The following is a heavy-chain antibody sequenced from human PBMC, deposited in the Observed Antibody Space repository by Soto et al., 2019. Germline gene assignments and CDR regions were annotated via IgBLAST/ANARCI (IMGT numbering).Heavy chain of an antibody. Sequence: SVKVSCEASGGTFSSYAISWVRQAPGQGLEWMGGIIPIFGTANYAQKFQGRVTITADKSTSTAYMELSSLRSEDTAVYYCARVLERDYYYGMDVWGQGTTVTVSS. V-gene: IGHV1-69*06. CDR2: IIPIFGTA. CDR1: GGTFSSYA. J-gene: IGHJ6*02. D-gene: IGHD1-1*01. CDR3: ARVLERDYYYGMDV.